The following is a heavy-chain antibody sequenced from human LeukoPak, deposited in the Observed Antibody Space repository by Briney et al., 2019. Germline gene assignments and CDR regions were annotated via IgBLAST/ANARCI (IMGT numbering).Heavy chain of an antibody. J-gene: IGHJ3*02. D-gene: IGHD5-24*01. Sequence: GGSLRLSCAASGFTFSTSAMTWVRQAPGKGLEWVSTITGNDDATYYADSVKGRFTISRDISKTTAYLQMHSLRAEDTAVYYCAREGDGYNDAFDIWGQGTMVTVSS. V-gene: IGHV3-23*01. CDR2: ITGNDDAT. CDR1: GFTFSTSA. CDR3: AREGDGYNDAFDI.